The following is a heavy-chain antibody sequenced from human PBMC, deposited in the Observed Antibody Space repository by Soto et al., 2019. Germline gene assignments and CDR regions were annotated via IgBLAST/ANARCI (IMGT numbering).Heavy chain of an antibody. D-gene: IGHD3-3*01. CDR1: GGSFGGYF. J-gene: IGHJ5*01. V-gene: IGHV4-34*01. CDR2: INHSGGT. CDR3: ARGAVPRHYNFWSGYYFADWFDS. Sequence: ETLSLTCAVYGGSFGGYFWSWIRQPPGKGLEWIGEINHSGGTNYNPSLKSRITISLDTSKNQFSLKLSSVTAADTAVYYCARGAVPRHYNFWSGYYFADWFDSWGQGSLVTVSS.